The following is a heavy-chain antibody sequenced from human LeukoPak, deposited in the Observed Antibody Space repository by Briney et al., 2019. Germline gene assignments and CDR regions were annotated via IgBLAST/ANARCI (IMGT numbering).Heavy chain of an antibody. CDR2: INPNRGST. CDR3: ATFMKDTAMVF. V-gene: IGHV1-2*02. D-gene: IGHD5-18*01. CDR1: GYTFTGYY. Sequence: ASVMVSCKATGYTFTGYYMHWVRQAPGQGLEWMGWINPNRGSTNYAQKLQGRVTMTRDTSSRTAHMALSGLTSDAPPVYYLATFMKDTAMVFWGQGTLVTVSS. J-gene: IGHJ4*02.